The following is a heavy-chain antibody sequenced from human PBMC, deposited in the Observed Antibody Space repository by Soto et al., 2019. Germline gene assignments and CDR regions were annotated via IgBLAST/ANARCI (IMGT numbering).Heavy chain of an antibody. V-gene: IGHV4-34*01. CDR1: GGSFSGYY. Sequence: QVQLQQWGAGLLKPSETLSLTCAVYGGSFSGYYWSWIRQPPGKGLEWIGEINHSGSTNYNPSLKSRVTISVDTSKNQFSLKLSSVTAADTAVYYCARYDSSGPVFDYWGQGTLVTVFS. CDR3: ARYDSSGPVFDY. D-gene: IGHD3-22*01. CDR2: INHSGST. J-gene: IGHJ4*02.